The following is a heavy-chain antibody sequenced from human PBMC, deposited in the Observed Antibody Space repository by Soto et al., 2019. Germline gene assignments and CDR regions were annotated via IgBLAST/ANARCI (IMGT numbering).Heavy chain of an antibody. Sequence: QVTLKESGPVLVNPTETLTLTCIVSDFSLTNARMGVSWIRQPPGKAPEWLAHIVSNGGESYRTSLKSRLTISKYTSKSQVVLTMSNMDPVDTATYYCARLSAFVLTGVYYFDYWRQGTQVTVSS. V-gene: IGHV2-26*01. D-gene: IGHD3-9*01. J-gene: IGHJ4*02. CDR1: DFSLTNARMG. CDR2: IVSNGGE. CDR3: ARLSAFVLTGVYYFDY.